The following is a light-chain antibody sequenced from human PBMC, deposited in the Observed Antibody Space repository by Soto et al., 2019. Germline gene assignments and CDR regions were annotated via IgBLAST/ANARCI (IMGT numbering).Light chain of an antibody. J-gene: IGKJ4*01. V-gene: IGKV1-9*01. CDR3: QQLNSCPLA. Sequence: DIQLTQSPSFLSASVGDRVTITCRASQGISSYLAWYQQKPGKAPKLLIYAASTLQSGVPSRFSGSGSGTECTLTISSLQPEDFATYYCQQLNSCPLAFGGGTKVEIK. CDR1: QGISSY. CDR2: AAS.